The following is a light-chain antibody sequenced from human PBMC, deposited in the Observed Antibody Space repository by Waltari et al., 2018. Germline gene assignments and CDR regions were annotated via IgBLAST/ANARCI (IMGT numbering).Light chain of an antibody. CDR3: GTWDSSLGAGV. CDR2: ENN. CDR1: SSTIAHNY. Sequence: QSVLTQPPSVSAAPGQKVTISCSGSSSTIAHNYLSWYQQFPGTAPKRLNYENNKGPCGIPDRLSGAKSGTSANLGITGLQTGDEADYYCGTWDSSLGAGVLGGGTKLTVL. J-gene: IGLJ2*01. V-gene: IGLV1-51*02.